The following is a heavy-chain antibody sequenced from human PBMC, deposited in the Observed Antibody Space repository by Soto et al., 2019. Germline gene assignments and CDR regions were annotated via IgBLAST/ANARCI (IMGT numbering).Heavy chain of an antibody. CDR1: GYTFTSYD. CDR2: MNPNSGNT. V-gene: IGHV1-8*01. D-gene: IGHD3-3*01. Sequence: ASVKVSCKASGYTFTSYDINWVRQATGQGLEWMGWMNPNSGNTGYAQKFPGRVTMTRDTSMSTAYMELSSLRSEDTAVYYCARSITIFGVVITTNPDYWGQGTLVTVSS. J-gene: IGHJ4*02. CDR3: ARSITIFGVVITTNPDY.